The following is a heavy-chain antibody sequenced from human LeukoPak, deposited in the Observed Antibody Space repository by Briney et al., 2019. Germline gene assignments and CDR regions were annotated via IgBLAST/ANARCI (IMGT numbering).Heavy chain of an antibody. CDR1: GGTFSSYA. Sequence: ASVKVSCKASGGTFSSYAISWVRQAPGQGLEWMGRIIPILGIANYAQKFQGRVTITADKSTSTAYMKLSSLRSEDTAAYYCARDPPGTDAFDIWGQGTMVTVSS. CDR2: IIPILGIA. CDR3: ARDPPGTDAFDI. D-gene: IGHD3-10*01. J-gene: IGHJ3*02. V-gene: IGHV1-69*04.